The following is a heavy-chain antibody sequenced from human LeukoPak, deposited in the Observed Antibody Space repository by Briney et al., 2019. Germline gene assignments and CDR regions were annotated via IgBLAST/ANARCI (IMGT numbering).Heavy chain of an antibody. V-gene: IGHV4-59*11. D-gene: IGHD2-2*01. J-gene: IGHJ4*02. Sequence: SETLSLTCSVSGGSISSHYWSWIRQPPGKGLEWIGYIYYSGSTNYNPSLKSRVTISVDTSKNQFSLKLSSVTAADTAVYYCARWAAEYCSSTSCYLGGGYNFDYWGQGTLVTVSS. CDR2: IYYSGST. CDR3: ARWAAEYCSSTSCYLGGGYNFDY. CDR1: GGSISSHY.